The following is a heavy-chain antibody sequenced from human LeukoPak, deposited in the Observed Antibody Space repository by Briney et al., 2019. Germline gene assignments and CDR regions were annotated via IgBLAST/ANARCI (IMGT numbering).Heavy chain of an antibody. CDR1: GLTFSDYS. Sequence: PGGSLRLSCAACGLTFSDYSMTWVRQAPGKGLFWVSGISAGGGSTYYADSVKGRFTISRDNSRNTLYLQMNSLRVEDTAVYYCAKDAAGPEYWGQGTLVTVSS. V-gene: IGHV3-23*01. CDR3: AKDAAGPEY. D-gene: IGHD6-13*01. J-gene: IGHJ4*02. CDR2: ISAGGGST.